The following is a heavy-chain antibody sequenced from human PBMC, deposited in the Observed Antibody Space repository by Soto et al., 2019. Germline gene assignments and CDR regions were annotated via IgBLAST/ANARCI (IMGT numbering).Heavy chain of an antibody. J-gene: IGHJ4*02. Sequence: QVQLVQSGAEVKKPGSSVKVSCKASGGTFSSYAISWVRQAPGQGLEWMGGIIPIFGTADYAQKFQGRVTITADESTSTAYMDLSSLRPEDTAVYYCASHYDSSGDYYRGLDYWGQGTLVTVSS. V-gene: IGHV1-69*12. CDR2: IIPIFGTA. CDR3: ASHYDSSGDYYRGLDY. CDR1: GGTFSSYA. D-gene: IGHD3-22*01.